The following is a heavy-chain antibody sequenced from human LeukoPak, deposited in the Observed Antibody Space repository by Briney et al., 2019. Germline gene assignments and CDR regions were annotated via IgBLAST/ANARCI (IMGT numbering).Heavy chain of an antibody. CDR3: ARDSPEYCSSTSCYLID. CDR1: GFTFSTYV. J-gene: IGHJ4*02. V-gene: IGHV3-21*01. CDR2: ISSSSSYI. D-gene: IGHD2-2*01. Sequence: GGSLRLSCAASGFTFSTYVMSWVRQAPGKGLEWVSGISSSSSYIYYADSVKGRFTISRDNAKNSLYLQMNSLRAEDTAVYYCARDSPEYCSSTSCYLIDWGQGTLVTVSS.